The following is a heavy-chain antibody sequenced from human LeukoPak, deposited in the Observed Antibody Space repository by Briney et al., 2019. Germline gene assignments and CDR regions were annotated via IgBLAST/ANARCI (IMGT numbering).Heavy chain of an antibody. CDR2: IRQDGREK. CDR3: ARGRFFYGWGMDV. D-gene: IGHD2/OR15-2a*01. V-gene: IGHV3-7*03. CDR1: GLTLDKYW. J-gene: IGHJ6*02. Sequence: GGSLRLSCVASGLTLDKYWMTWVRQAPGKGLEWVANIRQDGREKALVHSVKGRFTISRDDATSSVYLQMSSVRVEDTAIYYCARGRFFYGWGMDVWGQGTTVTVS.